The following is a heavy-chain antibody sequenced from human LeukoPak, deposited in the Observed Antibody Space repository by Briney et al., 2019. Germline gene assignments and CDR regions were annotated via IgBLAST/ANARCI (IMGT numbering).Heavy chain of an antibody. V-gene: IGHV3-30*18. Sequence: GRSLRLSCAASGFTFNSYGIHWVRQAPGKGLEWVALISYDGSDKFFADSVRGRFTISRDNSKNTLYLQMNSLRVEDTAVYYCAKDLATKYSLDYWGQGILVTVSS. D-gene: IGHD5-12*01. CDR2: ISYDGSDK. CDR3: AKDLATKYSLDY. CDR1: GFTFNSYG. J-gene: IGHJ4*02.